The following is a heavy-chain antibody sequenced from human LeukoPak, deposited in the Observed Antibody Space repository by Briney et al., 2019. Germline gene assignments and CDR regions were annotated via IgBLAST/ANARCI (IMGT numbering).Heavy chain of an antibody. J-gene: IGHJ4*02. D-gene: IGHD3-10*01. CDR2: IYPGDSDT. V-gene: IGHV5-51*01. CDR1: GYSFTSYW. Sequence: GESLKISCKGSGYSFTSYWIGWVRQMPGKGLEWMGIIYPGDSDTRYSPSFQGQVTISADKSISTAYLQWSSLRASDTAMYYCARLRFGELFLGYYFDYWGQGTLVTVSS. CDR3: ARLRFGELFLGYYFDY.